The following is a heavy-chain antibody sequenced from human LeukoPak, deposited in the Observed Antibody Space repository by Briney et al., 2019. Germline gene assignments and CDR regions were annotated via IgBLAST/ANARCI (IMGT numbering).Heavy chain of an antibody. CDR2: INSDGSST. V-gene: IGHV3-74*01. CDR3: ARVSIAVAGRYYYYYGMDV. D-gene: IGHD6-19*01. CDR1: GFTFSSYW. Sequence: PGGSLRLSCAASGFTFSSYWMHWVRQAPGKGLVWVSRINSDGSSTSYADSVKGRFTISRDNAKNTLYLQMNSLRAEDTAVYYCARVSIAVAGRYYYYYGMDVWGQGTTVTVSS. J-gene: IGHJ6*02.